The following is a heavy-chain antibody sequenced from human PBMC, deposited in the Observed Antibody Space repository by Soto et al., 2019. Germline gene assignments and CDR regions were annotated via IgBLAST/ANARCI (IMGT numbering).Heavy chain of an antibody. Sequence: EVQLVESGGDLVQPGGSLRLSCAASGFTFSNYAMSWVRRGPGKGLEWVSAISDSGVSTYYADSVKGRFTISRDNSRNTLDLQINSLRAEDTAVYYCVKLTGDILTAYDYWGQGTLVTVSS. CDR1: GFTFSNYA. CDR3: VKLTGDILTAYDY. J-gene: IGHJ4*02. D-gene: IGHD3-9*01. CDR2: ISDSGVST. V-gene: IGHV3-23*04.